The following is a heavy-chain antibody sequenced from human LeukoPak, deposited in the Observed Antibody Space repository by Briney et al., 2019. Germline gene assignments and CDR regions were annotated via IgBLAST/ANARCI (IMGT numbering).Heavy chain of an antibody. V-gene: IGHV3-33*01. CDR3: ARAHSSSSTFDL. CDR2: IWYDGSKK. D-gene: IGHD6-6*01. CDR1: GFTFSDYG. J-gene: IGHJ4*02. Sequence: GGSLRPSCPASGFTFSDYGLHWVGQAPGQGLDGVALIWYDGSKKYYADSVKGRFTISRDNTKNTLYLQLNSLRADDTAVYYCARAHSSSSTFDLWGQGTLVTVSS.